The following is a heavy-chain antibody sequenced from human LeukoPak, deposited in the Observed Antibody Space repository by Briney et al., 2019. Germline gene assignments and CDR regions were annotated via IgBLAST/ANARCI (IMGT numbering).Heavy chain of an antibody. J-gene: IGHJ6*02. CDR1: GGSISSGDYY. D-gene: IGHD4-17*01. CDR2: IYYSGST. Sequence: PSQTLSLTCTVSGGSISSGDYYWSWIRQPPGKGLEWIGYIYYSGSTYYNPSLKSRVTISVDTSKNQFSLKLSSVTAADTAAYYCARGGAAYGDYISVSKASYSSGMDVWGQGPTVTVSS. CDR3: ARGGAAYGDYISVSKASYSSGMDV. V-gene: IGHV4-30-4*01.